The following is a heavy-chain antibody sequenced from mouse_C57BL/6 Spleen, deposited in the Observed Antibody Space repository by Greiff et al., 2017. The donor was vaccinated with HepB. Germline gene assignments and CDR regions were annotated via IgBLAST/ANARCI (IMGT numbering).Heavy chain of an antibody. V-gene: IGHV5-6*01. J-gene: IGHJ2*01. Sequence: EVHLVESGGDLVKPGGSLKLSCAASGFTFSSYGMSWVRQTPDKRLEWVATISSGGSYTYYPDSVKGRFTISRDNAKNTLYLQMSSLKSEDTAMYYCARELRLPYYFDYWGQGTTLTVSS. CDR3: ARELRLPYYFDY. CDR2: ISSGGSYT. D-gene: IGHD3-2*02. CDR1: GFTFSSYG.